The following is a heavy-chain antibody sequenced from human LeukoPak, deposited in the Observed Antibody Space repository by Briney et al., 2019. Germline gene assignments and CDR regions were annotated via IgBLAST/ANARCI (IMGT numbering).Heavy chain of an antibody. J-gene: IGHJ3*02. CDR1: GFTFSSYN. V-gene: IGHV3-48*04. Sequence: PGGSLRLSCAASGFTFSSYNMNWVRQAPGKGLEWISFISSSGNTIYYADSVEGRFTISRDNAQKSLFLQMNNLRAEDTAVYYCAKDRWATQTTYDAFDIWGQGTMVTVSS. D-gene: IGHD1-1*01. CDR3: AKDRWATQTTYDAFDI. CDR2: ISSSGNTI.